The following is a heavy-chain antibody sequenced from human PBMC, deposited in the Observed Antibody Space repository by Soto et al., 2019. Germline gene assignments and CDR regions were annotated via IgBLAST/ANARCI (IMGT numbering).Heavy chain of an antibody. J-gene: IGHJ2*01. CDR1: GNTFTYSY. CDR2: INPNGDTT. V-gene: IGHV1-46*01. Sequence: ASVEVSCKALGNTFTYSYRHWVRQAPGQGLEWMGIINPNGDTTNYPQKFQGRVTITRDTSTSTVFMELNSLRFEDTAVYYCVRSIAVTGRWYFDLWGRGTLVTVSS. CDR3: VRSIAVTGRWYFDL. D-gene: IGHD6-19*01.